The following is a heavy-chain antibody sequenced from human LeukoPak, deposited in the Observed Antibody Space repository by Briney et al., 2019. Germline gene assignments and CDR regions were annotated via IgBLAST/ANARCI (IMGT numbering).Heavy chain of an antibody. CDR2: INPNSGGT. CDR3: AREGSGSYEYYYYMDV. Sequence: GASVKVSCKASGYTFTGYYMHWVRQAPGQGLEWMGWINPNSGGTNYAQKFQGRVTMTRDTSISTAYMELSRLRSDDTAVYYCAREGSGSYEYYYYMDVWGKGTTVTVSS. V-gene: IGHV1-2*02. CDR1: GYTFTGYY. J-gene: IGHJ6*03. D-gene: IGHD1-26*01.